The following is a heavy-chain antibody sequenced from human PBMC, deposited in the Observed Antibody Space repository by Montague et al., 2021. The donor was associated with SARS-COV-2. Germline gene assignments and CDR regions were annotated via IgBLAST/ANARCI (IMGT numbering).Heavy chain of an antibody. CDR2: IYYSGST. CDR1: GDSISRYY. Sequence: SETLSLTCTVSGDSISRYYWTWIRQPPGKGLEWIGYIYYSGSTNYNPSLKSRVTISVDTSKNQFSLKLSSVTAAGTAVYYCARHTSATHSLFDSWGQGTLVTVSS. D-gene: IGHD1-26*01. J-gene: IGHJ4*02. CDR3: ARHTSATHSLFDS. V-gene: IGHV4-59*08.